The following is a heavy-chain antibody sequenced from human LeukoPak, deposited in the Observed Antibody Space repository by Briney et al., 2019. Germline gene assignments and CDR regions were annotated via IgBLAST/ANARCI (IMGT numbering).Heavy chain of an antibody. Sequence: PSETLSLTCTVSGGSVSSGSYYWSWIRQPPGKGLEWGGYIHYSGSTNYNPSLEIRVTKSVDTSKNTFSLKLNSVTAADTAVYYCARDKGYCSSTSCYGLDYWGQGTLVTVSS. CDR1: GGSVSSGSYY. CDR2: IHYSGST. J-gene: IGHJ4*02. D-gene: IGHD2-2*01. CDR3: ARDKGYCSSTSCYGLDY. V-gene: IGHV4-61*01.